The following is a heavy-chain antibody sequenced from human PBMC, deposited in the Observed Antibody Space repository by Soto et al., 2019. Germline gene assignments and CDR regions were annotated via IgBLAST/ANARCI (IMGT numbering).Heavy chain of an antibody. CDR3: AKVNDFWTGYYSTNWFDP. Sequence: QVQLQESGPGLVKPSETLSLTCTVSGGSISSYYWSWIRQPPGKGLEWIGYIYYSGSTNYNPSLKIRVTISVDTSKNQFSLKLSSVTAADTAVYYCAKVNDFWTGYYSTNWFDPWGQGTLVTVSS. CDR2: IYYSGST. J-gene: IGHJ5*02. D-gene: IGHD3-3*01. V-gene: IGHV4-59*01. CDR1: GGSISSYY.